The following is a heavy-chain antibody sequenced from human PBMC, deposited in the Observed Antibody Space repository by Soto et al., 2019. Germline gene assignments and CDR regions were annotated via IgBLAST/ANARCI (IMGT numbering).Heavy chain of an antibody. CDR2: INHSGST. D-gene: IGHD6-19*01. V-gene: IGHV4-34*01. CDR3: ARGYSSGLGGDYYYYMDV. Sequence: SETLSLTCAVYGGSFSGYYWSWIRQPPGKGLEWIGEINHSGSTNYNPSLKSRVTISVDTSKNRFSLRLSSVTAADTAVYYCARGYSSGLGGDYYYYMDVWGKGTTVTVSS. CDR1: GGSFSGYY. J-gene: IGHJ6*03.